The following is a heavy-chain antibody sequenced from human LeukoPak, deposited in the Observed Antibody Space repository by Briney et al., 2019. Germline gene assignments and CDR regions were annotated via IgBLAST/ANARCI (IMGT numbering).Heavy chain of an antibody. CDR1: GFPFSSYA. Sequence: GGSLRLPCAASGFPFSSYAMSGLRQAPGKGLEWVSAISRSGGSTYYAHSVKGRLTISRDNSKNTLHLQMNSLRAEDTDVYLFAKPVGIFITMVRGVIVDYWGQGTLATVSS. CDR2: ISRSGGST. V-gene: IGHV3-23*01. CDR3: AKPVGIFITMVRGVIVDY. D-gene: IGHD3-10*01. J-gene: IGHJ4*02.